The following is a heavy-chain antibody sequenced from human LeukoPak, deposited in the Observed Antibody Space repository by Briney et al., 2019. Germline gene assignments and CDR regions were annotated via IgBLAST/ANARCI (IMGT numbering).Heavy chain of an antibody. J-gene: IGHJ6*03. V-gene: IGHV3-30*01. CDR1: GFTFSSYA. D-gene: IGHD2-2*01. CDR2: ISYDGSNK. CDR3: ARGGYQLLTYYYYMDV. Sequence: GGSLRLSCAASGFTFSSYAMHWVRQAPGKGLEWVAVISYDGSNKYYADSVKGRFTISRDNSKNTLYLQMNSLRAEDTAVYYCARGGYQLLTYYYYMDVWGKGTTVTVSS.